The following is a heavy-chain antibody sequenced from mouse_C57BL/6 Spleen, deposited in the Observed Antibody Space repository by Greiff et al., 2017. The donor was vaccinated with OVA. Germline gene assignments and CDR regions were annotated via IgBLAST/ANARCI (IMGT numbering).Heavy chain of an antibody. CDR2: INPSNGGT. CDR1: GYTFTSYW. V-gene: IGHV1-53*01. J-gene: IGHJ2*01. D-gene: IGHD1-1*01. CDR3: ARGGITTVVATDY. Sequence: QVQLQQPGTELVKPGASVKLSCKASGYTFTSYWMHWVKQRPGQGLEWIGNINPSNGGTNYNEKFKSKATLTVDKSSSTAYMQLSSLTSEDSAVDYCARGGITTVVATDYWGQGTTLTVSS.